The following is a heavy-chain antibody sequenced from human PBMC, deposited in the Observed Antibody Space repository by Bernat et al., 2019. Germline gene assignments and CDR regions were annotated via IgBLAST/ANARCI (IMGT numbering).Heavy chain of an antibody. CDR1: GFTFSSYG. Sequence: QVQLVESGGGVVQPGRSLRLSCAASGFTFSSYGIHWVRQAPGKGPEWVAVISYGGSNKYYADSVKGRFTISRDNSKNTLYLQMNSLRAEDTAVYYCAKASVPAGYYYYYYGMDVRGQGTTVTVSS. CDR2: ISYGGSNK. CDR3: AKASVPAGYYYYYYGMDV. J-gene: IGHJ6*02. V-gene: IGHV3-30*18. D-gene: IGHD2-2*01.